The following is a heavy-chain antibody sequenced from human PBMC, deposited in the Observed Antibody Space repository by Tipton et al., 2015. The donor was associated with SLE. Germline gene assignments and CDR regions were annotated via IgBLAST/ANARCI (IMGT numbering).Heavy chain of an antibody. CDR3: ARFKAFYDLWSGFDY. CDR1: NYSLTDDYY. D-gene: IGHD3-3*01. CDR2: FHHSGTT. V-gene: IGHV4-38-2*01. J-gene: IGHJ4*02. Sequence: TLSLTCSVSNYSLTDDYYWGWIRQPPGKGLEWIGSFHHSGTTFYTPSLKSRVTLVLDMSNNEFSLKLFSVTAADTAVYHCARFKAFYDLWSGFDYWGQGNLVTVSS.